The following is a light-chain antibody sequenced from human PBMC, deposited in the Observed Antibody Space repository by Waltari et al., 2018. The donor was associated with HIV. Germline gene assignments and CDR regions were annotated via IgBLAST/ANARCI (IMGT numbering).Light chain of an antibody. J-gene: IGLJ2*01. V-gene: IGLV3-1*01. Sequence: SYELTQPPSVSVSPGQTASVTCSGDTLGNMSSWWYLKKPGQSPVLVIYQGNKLPSGIPARCSGSNSGNTATLTISGTQAMDESDYYCQAWDSGTGVVFGGGTKVTVL. CDR1: TLGNMS. CDR3: QAWDSGTGVV. CDR2: QGN.